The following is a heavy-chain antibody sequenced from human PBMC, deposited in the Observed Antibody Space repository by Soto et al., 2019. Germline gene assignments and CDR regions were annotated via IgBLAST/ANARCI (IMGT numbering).Heavy chain of an antibody. CDR2: MTPNTGNT. V-gene: IGHV1-8*01. D-gene: IGHD7-27*01. J-gene: IGHJ4*01. CDR1: GYTFTSFD. Sequence: QVQLVQSGAEAKKPGASVKVSCKASGYTFTSFDINWVRQATGQGLEWLGWMTPNTGNTGYAQKFQGRITMTRDTSTSTAYMELNSLTYEDSAVYYCARNKWGTGDFGFWGHGTLVTVSS. CDR3: ARNKWGTGDFGF.